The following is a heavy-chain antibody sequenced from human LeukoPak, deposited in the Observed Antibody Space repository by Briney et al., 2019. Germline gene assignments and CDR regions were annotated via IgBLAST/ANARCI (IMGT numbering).Heavy chain of an antibody. CDR1: GFTFSSYA. D-gene: IGHD2-21*01. V-gene: IGHV3-30*04. J-gene: IGHJ5*02. Sequence: GGSLRLSCAASGFTFSSYAMHWVRQAPGKGLEWVAVISYDGSNKYYADSVKGRFTISRDNSKNTLYLQMNSLRAEDTAVYYCARGPAWDVVVAGTTLNWFDPWGQGTLVTVSS. CDR3: ARGPAWDVVVAGTTLNWFDP. CDR2: ISYDGSNK.